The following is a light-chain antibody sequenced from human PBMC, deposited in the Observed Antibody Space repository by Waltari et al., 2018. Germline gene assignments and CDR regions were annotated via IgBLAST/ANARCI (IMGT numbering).Light chain of an antibody. V-gene: IGLV2-14*03. Sequence: QSALTQPASVSGSPGQSVTISCTGVSSDGDEYRIISWLRQNPGKAPKLILSDVINRASDISNRFSGYKSGDTASLTISRLQADDEADYFCSYYPDTHTPVVFGGGTKLTV. CDR3: SYYPDTHTPVV. CDR2: DVI. J-gene: IGLJ2*01. CDR1: SSDGDEYRI.